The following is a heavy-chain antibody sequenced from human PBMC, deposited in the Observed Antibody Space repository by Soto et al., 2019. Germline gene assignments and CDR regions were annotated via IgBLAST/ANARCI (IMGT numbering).Heavy chain of an antibody. D-gene: IGHD6-13*01. V-gene: IGHV4-39*01. CDR2: IYYSGKA. Sequence: AATXSLTCTFSVFSIIISSYYVCWIRQPPGKGLDWIGSIYYSGKAYYNPSLKSRVAVSVDKSKNQFSLKVTSVTATDTAVYYCARHKDTSSRYLLTELWGQGTLV. CDR1: VFSIIISSYY. J-gene: IGHJ4*02. CDR3: ARHKDTSSRYLLTEL.